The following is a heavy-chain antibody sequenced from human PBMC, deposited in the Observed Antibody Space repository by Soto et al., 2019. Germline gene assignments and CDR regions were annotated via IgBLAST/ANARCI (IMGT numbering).Heavy chain of an antibody. J-gene: IGHJ5*02. Sequence: QLQLQESGPGLVKPSETLSLTCSVSGGSISSSSYYWGWIRQPPGKGLEWIGSISYSGNTYYSPSLKSRVTISVDTSKNQFSLEVTSVTATDTAVYYCARRGARKAAVATSTGFDPWGQGTLVIVSS. D-gene: IGHD6-13*01. CDR2: ISYSGNT. CDR3: ARRGARKAAVATSTGFDP. V-gene: IGHV4-39*01. CDR1: GGSISSSSYY.